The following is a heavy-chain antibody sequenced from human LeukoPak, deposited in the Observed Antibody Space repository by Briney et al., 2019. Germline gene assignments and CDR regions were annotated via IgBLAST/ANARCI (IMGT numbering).Heavy chain of an antibody. CDR1: GGSISSYY. D-gene: IGHD6-13*01. V-gene: IGHV4-59*01. CDR2: IYYSGST. Sequence: SGTLSLTCTVSGGSISSYYWSWIRQPPGKGLEWIGYIYYSGSTNYNPSLKSRVTISVDTSKNQFSLKLSSVTAADTAVYYCARDAGIAAAGKNWFDPWGQGTLVTVSS. CDR3: ARDAGIAAAGKNWFDP. J-gene: IGHJ5*02.